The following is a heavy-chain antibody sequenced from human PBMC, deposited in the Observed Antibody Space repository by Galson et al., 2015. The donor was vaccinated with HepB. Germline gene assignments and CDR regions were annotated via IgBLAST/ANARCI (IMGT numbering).Heavy chain of an antibody. CDR3: AKDGIMVSNNPYQLHF. V-gene: IGHV3-23*01. Sequence: SLRLSCAASGFTFARYAMTWVRQAPGKGLEWISRINSNGGRTFYTNSVKGRFTISRDNSRNTVVLQLSSLRPEDTAVYYCAKDGIMVSNNPYQLHFWGQGTLVTVSS. D-gene: IGHD2-8*01. CDR1: GFTFARYA. J-gene: IGHJ4*02. CDR2: INSNGGRT.